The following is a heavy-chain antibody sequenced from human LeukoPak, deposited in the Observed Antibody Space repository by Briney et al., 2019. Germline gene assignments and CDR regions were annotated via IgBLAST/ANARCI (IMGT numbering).Heavy chain of an antibody. V-gene: IGHV3-66*04. CDR1: GFTFSSYW. CDR2: IFPSGGEI. J-gene: IGHJ4*02. D-gene: IGHD5-18*01. CDR3: ARHLSGVTGYTYGRGIDY. Sequence: GGSLRLSCAASGFTFSSYWMHWVRQPPGKGLEWVSSIFPSGGEIHYADSVRGRLTISRDNSKSTLSLQMNSLRAEDTAVYYCARHLSGVTGYTYGRGIDYWGQGTLVTVSS.